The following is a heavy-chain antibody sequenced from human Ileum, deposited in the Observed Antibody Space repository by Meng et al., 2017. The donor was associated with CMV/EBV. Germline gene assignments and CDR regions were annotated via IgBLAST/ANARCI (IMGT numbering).Heavy chain of an antibody. CDR1: GGSISSSNW. CDR3: ARSWGSWYFDL. J-gene: IGHJ2*01. V-gene: IGHV4-4*02. D-gene: IGHD7-27*01. Sequence: TCAVSGGSISSSNWWSWVRQSPGKGLEWIGEIYHSGTTNYNPSLKSRVIIPLDKSKSQLSLKLTSVTAADTAVYYCARSWGSWYFDLWGRGTLVTVSS. CDR2: IYHSGTT.